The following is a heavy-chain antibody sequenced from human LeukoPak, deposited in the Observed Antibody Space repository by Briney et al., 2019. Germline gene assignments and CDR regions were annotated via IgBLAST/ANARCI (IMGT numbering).Heavy chain of an antibody. J-gene: IGHJ4*02. CDR2: ISSSSSTI. CDR1: GFTFSSYS. D-gene: IGHD2-2*01. V-gene: IGHV3-48*01. CDR3: AKDRSYASFED. Sequence: GGSVKLSCAASGFTFSSYSMNWVRQAPGKGLEWVSYISSSSSTIYYADSVKGRFTISRDNSKNTMYVQMNSLRAADTAVYYCAKDRSYASFEDWGQGTLVTVSS.